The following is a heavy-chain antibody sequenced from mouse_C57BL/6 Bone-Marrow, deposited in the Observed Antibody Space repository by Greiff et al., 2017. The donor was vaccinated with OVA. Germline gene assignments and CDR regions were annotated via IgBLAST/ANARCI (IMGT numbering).Heavy chain of an antibody. CDR2: ISSGGDYI. J-gene: IGHJ1*03. CDR3: TRGNYYGRVPWYFDV. Sequence: EVQLQQSGEGLVKPGGSLKLSCAASGFTFSSYAMSWVRQTPEKRLEWVAYISSGGDYIYYADTVKGRFTISRDNARNTLYLQMSSLKSEDTAMYYCTRGNYYGRVPWYFDVWGTGTTVTVSS. D-gene: IGHD1-1*01. V-gene: IGHV5-9-1*02. CDR1: GFTFSSYA.